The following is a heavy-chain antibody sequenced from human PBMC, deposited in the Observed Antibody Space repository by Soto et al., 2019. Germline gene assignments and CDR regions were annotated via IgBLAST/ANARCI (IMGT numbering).Heavy chain of an antibody. J-gene: IGHJ4*02. D-gene: IGHD5-18*01. CDR3: ARGHSIDY. Sequence: EVQLVEFGRGLVQPGESLRLSCAASGFTFSTYSMNWVRQAPGKGLEWLSYISSSSTIYYADSVEGRFTISRDNAKNSLYLQMNSLRAEDTDVYYCARGHSIDYWGQGILVTVSS. CDR1: GFTFSTYS. V-gene: IGHV3-48*01. CDR2: ISSSSTI.